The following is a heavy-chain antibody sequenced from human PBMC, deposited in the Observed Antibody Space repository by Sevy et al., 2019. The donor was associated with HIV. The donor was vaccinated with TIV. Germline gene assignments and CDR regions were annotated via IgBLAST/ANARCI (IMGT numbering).Heavy chain of an antibody. CDR2: IRNKADSYTT. J-gene: IGHJ4*02. D-gene: IGHD6-13*01. V-gene: IGHV3-72*01. CDR1: GFTFSDHY. Sequence: GGSLRLSCAASGFTFSDHYMEWVRQAPGKGLEWVGRIRNKADSYTTEYAASVKGRFTISRDDSRNSLYLLMNSLKTEDTAVYYCATHSGIAAAGRVFDYWGQGTLVTVSS. CDR3: ATHSGIAAAGRVFDY.